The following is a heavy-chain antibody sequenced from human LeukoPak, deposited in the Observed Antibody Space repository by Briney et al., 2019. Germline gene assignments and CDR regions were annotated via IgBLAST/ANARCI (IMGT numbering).Heavy chain of an antibody. CDR2: IYYSGST. V-gene: IGHV4-59*01. CDR3: ARAGRAPVAGPFDY. J-gene: IGHJ4*02. D-gene: IGHD2-21*01. Sequence: KPSETLSLTCTVSGGSISSYYWSWIRQPPGKGLEWIGYIYYSGSTNYNPSLKSRVTISVDTSKNQFSLKLSSVTAADTAVYYCARAGRAPVAGPFDYWGQGMQVTVSS. CDR1: GGSISSYY.